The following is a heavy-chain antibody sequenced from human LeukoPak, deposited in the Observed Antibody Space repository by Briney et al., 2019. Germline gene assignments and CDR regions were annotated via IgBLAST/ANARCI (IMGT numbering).Heavy chain of an antibody. CDR2: INHSGST. Sequence: SETLSLTCAVYGGSFSGYYWSWIRQPPGKGLEWIGEINHSGSTNYNPSLKSRVTISVDTSKNKFSLKLSSVTAADTAVYYCARLGSSAIGNQAYYYYYYMDVWGKGTTVTVSS. J-gene: IGHJ6*03. CDR3: ARLGSSAIGNQAYYYYYYMDV. CDR1: GGSFSGYY. D-gene: IGHD2-2*01. V-gene: IGHV4-34*01.